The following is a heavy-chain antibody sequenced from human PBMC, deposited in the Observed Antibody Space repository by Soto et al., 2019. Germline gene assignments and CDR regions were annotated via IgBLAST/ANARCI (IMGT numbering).Heavy chain of an antibody. J-gene: IGHJ3*02. Sequence: SVKVSCKASGGTFSSYAISWVRQAPGQGLEWMGGIIPIFGTANYAQKFQGRVTITADESTSTAYMELSSLRSEDTAMYYCARGTVPATFSDAFDIWGQGTMVTVSS. CDR2: IIPIFGTA. CDR3: ARGTVPATFSDAFDI. CDR1: GGTFSSYA. D-gene: IGHD5-12*01. V-gene: IGHV1-69*13.